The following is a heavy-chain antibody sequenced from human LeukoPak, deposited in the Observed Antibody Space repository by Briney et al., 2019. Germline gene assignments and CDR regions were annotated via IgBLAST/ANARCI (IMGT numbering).Heavy chain of an antibody. J-gene: IGHJ3*02. CDR3: ATGSRVFAFDI. CDR1: RDMLNSYH. V-gene: IGHV1-46*02. Sequence: ASVKVSCKAPRDMLNSYHIHWVRQAPGEGLEWMGMINPGGDGPNYSQKFRGRVDMTWDASANTVYMELSSLRSDDTAVYYCATGSRVFAFDIWGQGTMVTVSS. D-gene: IGHD6-25*01. CDR2: INPGGDGP.